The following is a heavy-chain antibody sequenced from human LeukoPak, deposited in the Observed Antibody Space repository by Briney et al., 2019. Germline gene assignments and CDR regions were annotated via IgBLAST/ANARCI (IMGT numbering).Heavy chain of an antibody. CDR3: AKGHSDFGTGFDL. J-gene: IGHJ4*02. CDR2: ISGSGVST. D-gene: IGHD4-17*01. V-gene: IGHV3-23*01. Sequence: GGCLRLSCGASGFTFTNHAMTWVRQTPGKGLECVSVISGSGVSTYYADSVKGRFTISRDNSKNPLYLQMSSLRAEDTAIYYCAKGHSDFGTGFDLWGQGTLVTVSS. CDR1: GFTFTNHA.